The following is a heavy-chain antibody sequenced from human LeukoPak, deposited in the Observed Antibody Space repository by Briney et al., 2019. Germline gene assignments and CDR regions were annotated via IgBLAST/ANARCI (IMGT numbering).Heavy chain of an antibody. Sequence: PGGSLRLSCAASGFTFSRYNMNWVRQAPGKGLVWVSSISSSSSYIYYADSVKGRFTISRDNAKNSLYLQMNSLRAEDTAVYYCARGLDNYGSGSSDWGQGTLVTVSS. J-gene: IGHJ4*02. CDR3: ARGLDNYGSGSSD. V-gene: IGHV3-21*01. D-gene: IGHD3-10*01. CDR2: ISSSSSYI. CDR1: GFTFSRYN.